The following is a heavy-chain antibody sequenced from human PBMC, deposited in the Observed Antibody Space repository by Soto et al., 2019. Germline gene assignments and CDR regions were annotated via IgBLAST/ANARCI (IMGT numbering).Heavy chain of an antibody. CDR3: ARVGTTMVRGVNNWFDP. V-gene: IGHV1-69*02. CDR1: GGTFSSYT. CDR2: IIPILGIA. Sequence: SVKVSCKASGGTFSSYTISWVRQAPGQGLEWMGRIIPILGIANYAQKFQGRVTITADKSTSTAYMELSSLRSEDTAVYYCARVGTTMVRGVNNWFDPWGQGTLVTRLL. D-gene: IGHD3-10*01. J-gene: IGHJ5*02.